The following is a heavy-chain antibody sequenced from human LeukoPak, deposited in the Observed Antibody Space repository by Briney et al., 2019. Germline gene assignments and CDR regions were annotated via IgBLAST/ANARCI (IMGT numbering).Heavy chain of an antibody. CDR2: ISSSSSYI. Sequence: GGSLRLSCAASGFTFSSYSMNWVRQAPGKGPEWVSSISSSSSYIYYADSVKGRFTISRDNAKNSLYLQMNSLRAEDTAVYYCARDPLFDSSSFNTPDDYYYYGMDVWGQGTTVTVSS. D-gene: IGHD6-13*01. CDR1: GFTFSSYS. V-gene: IGHV3-21*01. J-gene: IGHJ6*02. CDR3: ARDPLFDSSSFNTPDDYYYYGMDV.